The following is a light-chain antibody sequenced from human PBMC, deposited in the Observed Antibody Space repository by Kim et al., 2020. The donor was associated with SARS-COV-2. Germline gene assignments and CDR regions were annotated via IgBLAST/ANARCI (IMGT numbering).Light chain of an antibody. Sequence: GQMVTISCSGSSSKVGRNSGCWYQHLPGAVPKLLIYDNDKRPSGIPDRFSGSKSGTSATLGITGLQTGDEANYYCGAWDNSLTAVLFGGGTQLTVL. J-gene: IGLJ3*02. CDR1: SSKVGRNS. CDR2: DND. V-gene: IGLV1-51*01. CDR3: GAWDNSLTAVL.